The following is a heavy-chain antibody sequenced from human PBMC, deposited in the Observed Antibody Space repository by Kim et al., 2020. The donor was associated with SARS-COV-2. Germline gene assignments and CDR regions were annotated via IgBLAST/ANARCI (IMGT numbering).Heavy chain of an antibody. D-gene: IGHD2-2*01. CDR1: GFTFSSYG. V-gene: IGHV3-33*06. CDR2: IWYDGSNK. Sequence: GGSLRLSCAASGFTFSSYGMHWVRQAPGKGLEWVAVIWYDGSNKYYADSVKGRFTISRDNSKNTLYLQMNSLRAEDTAVYYCAKDGSTTDYYYGMDVWGQGTKVTVSS. CDR3: AKDGSTTDYYYGMDV. J-gene: IGHJ6*02.